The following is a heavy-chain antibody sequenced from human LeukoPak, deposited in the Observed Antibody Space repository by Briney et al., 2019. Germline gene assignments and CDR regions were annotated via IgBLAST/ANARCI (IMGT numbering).Heavy chain of an antibody. CDR2: IRDSEDST. D-gene: IGHD1-14*01. CDR1: GFTFSRCA. Sequence: PGGSLTLFCAPSGFTFSRCAMSGVRQAPGRGLEWGLAIRDSEDSTYNAGSVNGRFTNSRDNPKNTLYLQMNSLRAGDTAVYYCAKDRGNHDFDYWGQGTLVSVSS. V-gene: IGHV3-23*01. J-gene: IGHJ4*02. CDR3: AKDRGNHDFDY.